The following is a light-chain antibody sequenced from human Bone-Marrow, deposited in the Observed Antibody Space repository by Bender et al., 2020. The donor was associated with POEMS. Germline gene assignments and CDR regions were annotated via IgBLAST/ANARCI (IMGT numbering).Light chain of an antibody. V-gene: IGLV2-11*01. J-gene: IGLJ2*01. CDR2: DVT. CDR3: CSYAGSTTYVL. Sequence: QSALTQPRSVSGSPGQSVTISCTGSSSDVGGYNYVSWYQQHPGKVPKLLIYDVTERPSGVPDRFSGSKSGYTASLTISGLQAEDEADYYCCSYAGSTTYVLFGGGTKLTVL. CDR1: SSDVGGYNY.